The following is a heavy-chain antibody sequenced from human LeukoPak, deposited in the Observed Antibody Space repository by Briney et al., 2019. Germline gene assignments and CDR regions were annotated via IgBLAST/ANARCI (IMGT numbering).Heavy chain of an antibody. CDR2: IYYSGST. D-gene: IGHD3-22*01. Sequence: PSETLSLTCTVSGGSVSSSSYYWGWIRQPPGKGLEWIGSIYYSGSTSYHPSLKSRVTISVDTSKNQLSLKLSSVTAADTAVYYCARHLRRAYYYDSSGTNNWFDPWGQGTLVTVSS. CDR3: ARHLRRAYYYDSSGTNNWFDP. CDR1: GGSVSSSSYY. J-gene: IGHJ5*02. V-gene: IGHV4-39*01.